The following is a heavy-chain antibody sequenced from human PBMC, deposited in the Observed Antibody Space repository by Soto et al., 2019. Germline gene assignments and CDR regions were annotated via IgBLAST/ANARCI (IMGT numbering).Heavy chain of an antibody. V-gene: IGHV4-34*01. CDR1: GGSFSGYY. CDR2: INHSGST. CDR3: ARGPLRYSYGYYYYGMDV. D-gene: IGHD5-18*01. Sequence: SETLSLTCAVYGGSFSGYYWSWIRQPPGKGLEWIGEINHSGSTNYNPSLKSRVTISVDTSKNQFSLKLSSVTAADTAVYYCARGPLRYSYGYYYYGMDVWGQGTTGTSP. J-gene: IGHJ6*02.